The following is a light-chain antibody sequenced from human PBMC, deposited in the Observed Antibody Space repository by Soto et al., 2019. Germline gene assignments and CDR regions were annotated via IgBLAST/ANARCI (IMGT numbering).Light chain of an antibody. CDR1: QSVSID. CDR3: QQYKRWPET. CDR2: DAS. Sequence: DIVITQFPATLSASPGEGATLSCRASQSVSIDLAWYQQKPGQAPRLLIYDASTRATGVPARFRGSGSGTDFTLTISSLQSEDFVVYYCQQYKRWPETFGQGTKVDIK. J-gene: IGKJ1*01. V-gene: IGKV3-15*01.